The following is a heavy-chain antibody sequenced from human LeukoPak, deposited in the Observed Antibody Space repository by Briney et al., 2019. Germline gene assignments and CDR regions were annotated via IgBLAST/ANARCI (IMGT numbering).Heavy chain of an antibody. CDR2: INHSGST. CDR3: VTYYFDSSGPKKNY. J-gene: IGHJ4*02. CDR1: GGSFSGYY. V-gene: IGHV4-34*01. Sequence: SETLSLTCAVYGGSFSGYYWSWIRQPPGKGLEWIGEINHSGSTNYNPSLKSRFTISVETSRKQFTLKLSSVTATATAVYYCVTYYFDSSGPKKNYWGQGNLVTVSS. D-gene: IGHD3-22*01.